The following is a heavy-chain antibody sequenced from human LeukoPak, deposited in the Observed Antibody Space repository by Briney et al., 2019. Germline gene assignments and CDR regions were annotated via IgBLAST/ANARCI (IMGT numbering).Heavy chain of an antibody. CDR3: ARALSTGDYFTLYAFDI. D-gene: IGHD4-17*01. Sequence: SETLSLTCTVSGGSISSYYWSWIRQHPGKGLEWIGYIYYSGSTYYNPSLKSRVTISVDTSKNQFSLKLSSVTAADTAVYYCARALSTGDYFTLYAFDIWGQGTMVTVSS. CDR2: IYYSGST. J-gene: IGHJ3*02. CDR1: GGSISSYY. V-gene: IGHV4-59*06.